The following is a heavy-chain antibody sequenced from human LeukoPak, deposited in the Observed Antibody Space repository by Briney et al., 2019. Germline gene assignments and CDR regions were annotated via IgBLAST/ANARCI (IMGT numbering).Heavy chain of an antibody. D-gene: IGHD3-9*01. CDR2: IYHSGST. Sequence: PSETLSLTCTVSAYSISSGYYWGWIRQPPGKRLEWIGSIYHSGSTYYNPSLKSRVTISVDTSKNQFSLKVSSVTAADTAVYYCARPYDILTGYYVYWGQGTLVTVSS. J-gene: IGHJ4*02. CDR3: ARPYDILTGYYVY. CDR1: AYSISSGYY. V-gene: IGHV4-38-2*02.